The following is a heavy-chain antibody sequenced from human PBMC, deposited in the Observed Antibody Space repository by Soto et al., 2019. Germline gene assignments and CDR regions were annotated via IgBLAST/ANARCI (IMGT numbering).Heavy chain of an antibody. V-gene: IGHV4-59*01. CDR3: ARAGRRYSSGWYEDY. D-gene: IGHD6-19*01. CDR2: IYYSGST. J-gene: IGHJ4*02. Sequence: QVQLQESGPGLVKPSETLSLTCTVSGGSISSYYWSWIRQPPGKGLEWIGYIYYSGSTNYNPSLTSRVTISVDTSKNQFSLKLSSVTAADTAVYYCARAGRRYSSGWYEDYWGQGTLVTVSS. CDR1: GGSISSYY.